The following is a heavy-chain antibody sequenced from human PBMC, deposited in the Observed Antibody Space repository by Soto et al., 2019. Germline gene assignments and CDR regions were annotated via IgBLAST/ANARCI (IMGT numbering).Heavy chain of an antibody. CDR1: AYTFISYG. CDR2: ISAYNGNT. Sequence: QGQLVQSGAEVKKPGASVKVSCKASAYTFISYGVSWVRQAPGQGLEWMGWISAYNGNTNYAQKFQGRVTMTTDTTTSTAYRELRSLRSDDTAVYYCARARAGYCGGDCYPQYWGQGTLVTVSS. V-gene: IGHV1-18*01. J-gene: IGHJ4*02. D-gene: IGHD2-21*02. CDR3: ARARAGYCGGDCYPQY.